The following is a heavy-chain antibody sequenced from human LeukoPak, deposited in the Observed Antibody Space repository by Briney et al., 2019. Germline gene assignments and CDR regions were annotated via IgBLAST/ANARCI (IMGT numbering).Heavy chain of an antibody. D-gene: IGHD4-11*01. Sequence: PSETLSLTCTVSGGSISSSYWSCIRQPPGKGLEWMGYIYYSGSTSYNPSLKSRVTISVDTSKNQFSLKLNSVTAADTAVYYCARQGPLTTAVTTRTNPFDYWGQGTLVTVSS. J-gene: IGHJ4*02. CDR1: GGSISSSY. V-gene: IGHV4-59*08. CDR2: IYYSGST. CDR3: ARQGPLTTAVTTRTNPFDY.